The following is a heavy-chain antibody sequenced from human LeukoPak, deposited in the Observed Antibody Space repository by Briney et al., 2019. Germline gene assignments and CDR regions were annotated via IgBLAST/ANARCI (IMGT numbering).Heavy chain of an antibody. V-gene: IGHV1-18*01. CDR3: ARVLGHPNWFDP. J-gene: IGHJ5*02. CDR2: ISIYNGIT. D-gene: IGHD2/OR15-2a*01. Sequence: ASVKVSCKTSGYTFTRNGIGWVRQAPGQGLEWMGWISIYNGITTYAQKFQGRVTMTADTSTSTAYMELTTLRNDDTAVYYCARVLGHPNWFDPWGQGSLVTVSS. CDR1: GYTFTRNG.